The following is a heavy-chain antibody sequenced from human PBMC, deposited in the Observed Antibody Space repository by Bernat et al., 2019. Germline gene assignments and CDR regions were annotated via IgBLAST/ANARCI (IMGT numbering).Heavy chain of an antibody. J-gene: IGHJ6*02. D-gene: IGHD6-13*01. V-gene: IGHV1-18*01. CDR2: ISAYNGNT. Sequence: QVQLVQSGAEVKKPGASVKVSCKASGYTFTSYGISWVRQAPGQGLEWMGWISAYNGNTNYAQKLQGRVTMTTDTSTSTAYMELRSLRSDDTVVYYCARDSRYSSSWYDPYYYYGMDVWGQGTTVTVSS. CDR3: ARDSRYSSSWYDPYYYYGMDV. CDR1: GYTFTSYG.